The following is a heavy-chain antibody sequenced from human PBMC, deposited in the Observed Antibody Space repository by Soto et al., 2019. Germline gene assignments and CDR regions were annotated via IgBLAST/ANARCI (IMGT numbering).Heavy chain of an antibody. D-gene: IGHD3-16*01. J-gene: IGHJ4*02. CDR1: GFTLSSYS. V-gene: IGHV3-48*01. Sequence: GGSLRLSCAASGFTLSSYSMNWVRQSPRRGLEWIAYANTCSTAIYYADSVKGRFTISRDNAQNSLYLQMDSLRAEDTAMFYCARERQRGAFHFWGQRTLVT. CDR3: ARERQRGAFHF. CDR2: ANTCSTAI.